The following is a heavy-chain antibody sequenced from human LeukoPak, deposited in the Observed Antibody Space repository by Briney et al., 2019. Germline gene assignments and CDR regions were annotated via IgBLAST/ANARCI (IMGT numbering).Heavy chain of an antibody. V-gene: IGHV3-23*01. Sequence: GGSLRLSCAACGFTSTNYAMNWVRQAPGKGLEWVSVLIGSSGSTDYADSVKGRFTISRDNSKNTVFLQMNSLRAEDTAIYYCAKGAYDYIEIGYFDSWGQGTLVTVSS. D-gene: IGHD5-12*01. CDR1: GFTSTNYA. CDR3: AKGAYDYIEIGYFDS. J-gene: IGHJ4*02. CDR2: LIGSSGST.